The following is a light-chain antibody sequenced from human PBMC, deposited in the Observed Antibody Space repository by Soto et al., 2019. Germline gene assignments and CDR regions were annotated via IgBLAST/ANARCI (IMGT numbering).Light chain of an antibody. CDR1: QSVTGSY. CDR3: QQYGDSPKT. V-gene: IGKV3-20*01. J-gene: IGKJ1*01. CDR2: GAS. Sequence: EIVLTHSPGTLSLSPGERATLSCRASQSVTGSYLAWYQQRPGQAPRLLIYGASSRATGIPDRFSGSGSVTDFTLTISRLEPEDFAVYYCQQYGDSPKTFGPGTRWIS.